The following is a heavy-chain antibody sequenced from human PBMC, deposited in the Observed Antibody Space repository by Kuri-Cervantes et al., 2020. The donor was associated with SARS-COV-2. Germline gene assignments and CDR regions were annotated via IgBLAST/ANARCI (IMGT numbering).Heavy chain of an antibody. CDR3: ARDLGGSNYGGGDY. D-gene: IGHD4-23*01. V-gene: IGHV1-18*01. CDR1: GYTFTSYG. Sequence: ASVKVSCKASGYTFTSYGISWVRQAPGQGLEWMGWISAYNGNTNYAQKLQGRVTMTADTSTSTAYMELRSLRSDDTAVYYCARDLGGSNYGGGDYWGQGTLVTVSS. CDR2: ISAYNGNT. J-gene: IGHJ4*02.